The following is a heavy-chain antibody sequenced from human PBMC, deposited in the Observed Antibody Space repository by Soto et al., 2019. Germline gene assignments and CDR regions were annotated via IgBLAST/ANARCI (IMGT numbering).Heavy chain of an antibody. CDR2: ISGSGGST. V-gene: IGHV3-23*01. D-gene: IGHD3-9*01. CDR3: AKDISTYYDILTGYSTFAY. J-gene: IGHJ4*02. Sequence: GGSLRLSCAASGFTFSSYAMCWVRQAPGKGLEWVSAISGSGGSTYYADSVKGRFTISRDNSKNTLYLQMNSLRAEDTAVYYCAKDISTYYDILTGYSTFAYWGRGTLVTVSS. CDR1: GFTFSSYA.